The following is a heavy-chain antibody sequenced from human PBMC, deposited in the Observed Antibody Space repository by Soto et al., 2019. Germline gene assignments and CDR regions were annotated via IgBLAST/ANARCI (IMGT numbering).Heavy chain of an antibody. J-gene: IGHJ4*02. CDR3: ARVQPGTIDY. CDR2: IYYSGST. Sequence: ETLSRTGAVCGRSISSYNWSWLRQPPGKGLERIGYIYYSGSTNYNPSLKSRLTISVDTSNNQFSLKLSSVTPADPAVYYCARVQPGTIDYWGPGALVTVSS. CDR1: GRSISSYN. V-gene: IGHV4-59*01. D-gene: IGHD1-1*01.